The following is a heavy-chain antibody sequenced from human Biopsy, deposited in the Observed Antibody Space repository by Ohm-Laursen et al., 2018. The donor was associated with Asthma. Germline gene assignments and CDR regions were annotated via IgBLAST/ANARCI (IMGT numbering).Heavy chain of an antibody. CDR1: GGTFSNFA. CDR2: IMTVFGTT. CDR3: ARCQVGYSSGWSLLLKKIYYSGMDV. D-gene: IGHD6-19*01. V-gene: IGHV1-69*13. J-gene: IGHJ6*02. Sequence: SVKVSCKAPGGTFSNFAISWVRQAPGQGLEWLGGIMTVFGTTNYAQKIHGRVTITADESTSTAYMEVTSLRSEDTAIYYCARCQVGYSSGWSLLLKKIYYSGMDVWGQGTAVTVSS.